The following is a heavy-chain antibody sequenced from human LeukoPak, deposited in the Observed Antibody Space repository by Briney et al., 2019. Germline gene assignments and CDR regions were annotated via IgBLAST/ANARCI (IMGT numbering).Heavy chain of an antibody. Sequence: KASGTLSLTCGVSGGSISSSNWWSWVRQPPGKGLEWIGEIYYSGRTNYNPSLKNRVTMSADKSNNQFSLKLSSVTAADTAVYYCARGQGATVPQVGKNWFDPWGQGTRVTVSS. V-gene: IGHV4-4*02. CDR1: GGSISSSNW. CDR2: IYYSGRT. J-gene: IGHJ5*02. CDR3: ARGQGATVPQVGKNWFDP. D-gene: IGHD1-26*01.